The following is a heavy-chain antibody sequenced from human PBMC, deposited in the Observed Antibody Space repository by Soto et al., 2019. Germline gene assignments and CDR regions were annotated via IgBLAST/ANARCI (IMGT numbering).Heavy chain of an antibody. Sequence: GGSLRLSCAASGFTFSSYAMSWVRQAPGKGLEWVSAISGSGGSTYYADSVKGRFTISRDNSKNTLYLQMNSLRAEDTAVYYCANSGRYYYDSSGNWFDPWGQGTLVTVSS. CDR3: ANSGRYYYDSSGNWFDP. CDR1: GFTFSSYA. J-gene: IGHJ5*02. V-gene: IGHV3-23*01. D-gene: IGHD3-22*01. CDR2: ISGSGGST.